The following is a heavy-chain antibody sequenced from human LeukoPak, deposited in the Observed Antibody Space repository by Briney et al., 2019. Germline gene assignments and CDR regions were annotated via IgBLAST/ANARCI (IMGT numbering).Heavy chain of an antibody. CDR1: GFPFIEYS. V-gene: IGHV3-48*01. CDR2: IGIDSGNT. J-gene: IGHJ4*02. CDR3: ARDHNYAFDN. D-gene: IGHD1-1*01. Sequence: GGSLRLSCTASGFPFIEYSMNWVRQVPGKGLEWISYIGIDSGNTKYADSVRGRFTISADKAKNSLYLQMNSLRVEDTAVYYCARDHNYAFDNWGQGTLDSVAS.